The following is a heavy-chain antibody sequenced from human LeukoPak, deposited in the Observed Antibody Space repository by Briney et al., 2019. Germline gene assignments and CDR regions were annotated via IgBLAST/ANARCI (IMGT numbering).Heavy chain of an antibody. J-gene: IGHJ3*02. Sequence: ASVKVSCRASGYTFTGNYIHWVRQAPGQGLEWMGWINPNSGGTKFAQKFQGRVTMTRDTSISTAYMDPSRLTSDDTAVYYCARGDRSSSILEDAFDIWGQGTLVTVSS. D-gene: IGHD6-6*01. CDR3: ARGDRSSSILEDAFDI. CDR2: INPNSGGT. CDR1: GYTFTGNY. V-gene: IGHV1-2*02.